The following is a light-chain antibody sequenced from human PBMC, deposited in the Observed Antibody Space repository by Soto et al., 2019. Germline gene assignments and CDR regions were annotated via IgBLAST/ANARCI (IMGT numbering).Light chain of an antibody. Sequence: DIVLTQSPATLSLSPGERATLSCRASQSIDIYLAWYQHRPGQAPRLLMYDASNRATGIPARFSGSGSGTVYTLTNSSLEPEDFAFYYCQQRANWPTFGQGTKLEIK. V-gene: IGKV3-11*01. CDR2: DAS. J-gene: IGKJ2*01. CDR1: QSIDIY. CDR3: QQRANWPT.